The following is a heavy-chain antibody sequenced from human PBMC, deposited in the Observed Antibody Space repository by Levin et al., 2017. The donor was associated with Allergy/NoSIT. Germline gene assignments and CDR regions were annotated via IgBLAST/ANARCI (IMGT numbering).Heavy chain of an antibody. CDR1: GGSTSGHY. V-gene: IGHV4-59*11. J-gene: IGHJ3*01. CDR2: IHSGGNT. CDR3: ARLDHSGYSDAFDF. D-gene: IGHD3-22*01. Sequence: PSQTLSLTCTVSGGSTSGHYWAWIRQPPGKGLEWIGFIHSGGNTDYNPSLRSRLTISVDTSKNQFSLKLRSVTAADTAVYFCARLDHSGYSDAFDFWGQGTMVTVSS.